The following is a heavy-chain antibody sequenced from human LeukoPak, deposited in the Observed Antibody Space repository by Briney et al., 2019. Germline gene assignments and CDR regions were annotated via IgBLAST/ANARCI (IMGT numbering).Heavy chain of an antibody. Sequence: ASVKVSCKASGYTFTNYYMHWVRQAPGQGLEWMGIINPSGGSTSYAQKFQGRVTMTRDTSTSTVYMGLSSLRSEDTAVYYCARDQVVATRNDAFDIWGQGTMVTVSS. J-gene: IGHJ3*02. D-gene: IGHD5-12*01. V-gene: IGHV1-46*01. CDR3: ARDQVVATRNDAFDI. CDR2: INPSGGST. CDR1: GYTFTNYY.